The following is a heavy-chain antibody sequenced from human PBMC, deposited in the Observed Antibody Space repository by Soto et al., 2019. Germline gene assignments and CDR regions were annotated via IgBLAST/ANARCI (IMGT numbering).Heavy chain of an antibody. CDR1: GFTFSSYG. J-gene: IGHJ3*02. D-gene: IGHD1-26*01. Sequence: GGSLRLSCVASGFTFSSYGMHWVRQAPGKGLEWVAVISYDGSNKYYADSVKGRFTIARDNSENTLYLQMNSLRAEDTAVYYCAKDKLMGATRQGAIDIWGQGTMVTVSS. V-gene: IGHV3-30*18. CDR2: ISYDGSNK. CDR3: AKDKLMGATRQGAIDI.